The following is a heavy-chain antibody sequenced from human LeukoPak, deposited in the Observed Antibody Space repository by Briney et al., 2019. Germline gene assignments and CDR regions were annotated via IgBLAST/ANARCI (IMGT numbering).Heavy chain of an antibody. CDR3: ARRATLTGSPSFDY. CDR2: IYYSGST. CDR1: GGSISSGGYY. D-gene: IGHD3-9*01. V-gene: IGHV4-31*03. J-gene: IGHJ4*02. Sequence: PSQTLSLTCTVSGGSISSGGYYWSWIRQHPGKGLEWIGYIYYSGSTYYSPSLKSRVTISVDTSKNQFSLKLSSVTAADTAVYYCARRATLTGSPSFDYWGQGTLVTVSS.